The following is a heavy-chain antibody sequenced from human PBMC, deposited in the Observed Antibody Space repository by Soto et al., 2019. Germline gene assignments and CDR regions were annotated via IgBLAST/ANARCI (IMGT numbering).Heavy chain of an antibody. V-gene: IGHV4-59*01. CDR2: IYYSGTT. CDR1: GGSISGYY. CDR3: ARLTGGTYLSFYYYIGV. D-gene: IGHD2-8*02. J-gene: IGHJ6*03. Sequence: QVQLQESGPGLVKPSETLSLTCTVSGGSISGYYWSWIRQAPGKGLEWIGYIYYSGTTNHDPSLKSRVTMSVDTSKNQFSLKLSSVTTADTAVYYCARLTGGTYLSFYYYIGVWGKGTTVPVSS.